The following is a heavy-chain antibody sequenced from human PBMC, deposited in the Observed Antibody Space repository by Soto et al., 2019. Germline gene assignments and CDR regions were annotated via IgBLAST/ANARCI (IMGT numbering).Heavy chain of an antibody. CDR1: GFTFSNYT. V-gene: IGHV3-48*01. J-gene: IGHJ4*02. Sequence: EVQLVDSGGGLVQPGGSLRLSCVASGFTFSNYTMNWVRQAPGRGLEWVSFIGSGGSTIFYADSVKGRFTISRDNAKNSLYLQMNSLRAEDTAVYYCATWMTTVTTAGDFWGQGTLVTVSS. CDR3: ATWMTTVTTAGDF. CDR2: IGSGGSTI. D-gene: IGHD4-17*01.